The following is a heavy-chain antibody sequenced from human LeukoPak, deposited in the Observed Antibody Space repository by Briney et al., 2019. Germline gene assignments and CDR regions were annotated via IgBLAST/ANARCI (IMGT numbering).Heavy chain of an antibody. V-gene: IGHV3-7*01. CDR3: ARGRGFDS. J-gene: IGHJ4*02. Sequence: GGSLRLSCAASGFTFSSYWMSWVRQAPGKGLEWVAYTRPDGNEKFYMDSVRGRFTISRDNAKNSLYLQMDSLRVDDTAVYYCARGRGFDSWGQGALVTISS. CDR2: TRPDGNEK. CDR1: GFTFSSYW.